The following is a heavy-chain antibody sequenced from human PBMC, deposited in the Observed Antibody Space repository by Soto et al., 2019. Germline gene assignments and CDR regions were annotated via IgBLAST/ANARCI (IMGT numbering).Heavy chain of an antibody. CDR1: GGSISSYY. D-gene: IGHD3-3*01. CDR3: ARDRSGGHRYYDFWSGYPPSYYGMDV. Sequence: PSETLSLTCTVSGGSISSYYWSWIRQPPGKGLEWIGYIYYSGSTNYNPSLKSRVTISVDTSKNQFSLKLSSVTAADTAVYYCARDRSGGHRYYDFWSGYPPSYYGMDVWGQGTTVTVSS. CDR2: IYYSGST. J-gene: IGHJ6*02. V-gene: IGHV4-59*01.